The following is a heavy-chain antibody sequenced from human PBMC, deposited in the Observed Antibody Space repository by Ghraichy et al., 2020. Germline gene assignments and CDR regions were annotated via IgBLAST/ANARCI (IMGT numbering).Heavy chain of an antibody. V-gene: IGHV3-23*01. CDR1: GFTFSNYA. Sequence: LSLTCVASGFTFSNYAMSWVRQAPGKGLEWVSASSGSGSSTYYADSVKGRFTISRDISNNTLYLQMNGLRAEDTAVYYCAKDLKRIDAFDVWGQWTLVIVSS. CDR2: SSGSGSST. CDR3: AKDLKRIDAFDV. J-gene: IGHJ3*01.